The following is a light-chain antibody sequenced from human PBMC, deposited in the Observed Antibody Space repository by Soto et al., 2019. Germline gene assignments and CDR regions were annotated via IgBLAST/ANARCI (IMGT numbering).Light chain of an antibody. Sequence: QSALTQPASVSGSPGQSITISCTGTSSDVGGYNYVSWYQQHPGKAPKLMIYDVRNRPSGVSNRFSGSKSVNTASLTISGLQAEDEADYYCSSYTTSSTVVFGTGTKVTVL. CDR3: SSYTTSSTVV. J-gene: IGLJ1*01. CDR1: SSDVGGYNY. V-gene: IGLV2-14*01. CDR2: DVR.